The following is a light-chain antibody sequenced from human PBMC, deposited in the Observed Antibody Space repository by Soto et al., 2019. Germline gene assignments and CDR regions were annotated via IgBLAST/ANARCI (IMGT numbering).Light chain of an antibody. V-gene: IGKV1-5*03. Sequence: IQMTQSPSTLSGSVGDRVTITCRASQNTNTWLAWYQQKPGKAPKLLILKASTLESGVPSRFSGSGSGTEFTLTISSLQPDDLGTYYCQQYNNYFWAFGQGTKVDIK. CDR3: QQYNNYFWA. CDR2: KAS. J-gene: IGKJ1*01. CDR1: QNTNTW.